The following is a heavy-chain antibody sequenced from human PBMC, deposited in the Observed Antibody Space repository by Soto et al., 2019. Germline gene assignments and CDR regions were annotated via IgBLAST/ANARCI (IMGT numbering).Heavy chain of an antibody. CDR1: GGSISSSNW. D-gene: IGHD6-13*01. J-gene: IGHJ4*02. Sequence: LSLTCAVSGGSISSSNWWSWVRQPPGKVLDWIGEIYHSGSTNYNPSLKSRVTISVDKSKNQFSLKLSSVTAADTAVYYCARFAREENPKVGSWYYFDYWGQGTRVTVSS. CDR2: IYHSGST. V-gene: IGHV4-4*02. CDR3: ARFAREENPKVGSWYYFDY.